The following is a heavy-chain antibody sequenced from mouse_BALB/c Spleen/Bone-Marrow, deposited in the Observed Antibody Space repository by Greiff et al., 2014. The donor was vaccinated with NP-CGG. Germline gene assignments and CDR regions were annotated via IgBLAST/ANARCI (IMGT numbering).Heavy chain of an antibody. CDR3: ARGGYYGTSLYWYFDV. V-gene: IGHV1-14*01. CDR2: INPYNDGT. CDR1: GYTFTSYV. J-gene: IGHJ1*01. D-gene: IGHD1-1*01. Sequence: EVQLQQSGPELVKPGASVKMSCKASGYTFTSYVIHWVKQKPGQGLEWIGYINPYNDGTKYNEKFNGKATLTSDKSSSTAYMELSSWTSKDSAVYYCARGGYYGTSLYWYFDVWGAGTTVTVSS.